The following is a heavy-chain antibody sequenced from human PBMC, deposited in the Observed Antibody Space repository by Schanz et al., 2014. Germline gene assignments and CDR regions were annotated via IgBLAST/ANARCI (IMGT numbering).Heavy chain of an antibody. Sequence: EGQLAESGGGLVQPGGSLRLSCAVSGFTFGSYGMSWVRQGPGKGLEWASTIYASGATYYADSVKRRFTISRDISKNTLHLQVTSLRAEDTAIYYCARDGNYYGSRNYYKTPYYFDYWGQGTLVTVSS. V-gene: IGHV3-66*01. J-gene: IGHJ4*02. CDR2: IYASGAT. CDR1: GFTFGSYG. D-gene: IGHD3-10*01. CDR3: ARDGNYYGSRNYYKTPYYFDY.